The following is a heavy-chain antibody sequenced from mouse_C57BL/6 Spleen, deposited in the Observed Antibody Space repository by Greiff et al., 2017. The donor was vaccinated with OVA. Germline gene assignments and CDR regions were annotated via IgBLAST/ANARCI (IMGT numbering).Heavy chain of an antibody. J-gene: IGHJ2*01. Sequence: VQLKQSGGDLVKPGGSLKLSCAASGFTFSSYGMSWVRQTPDKRLEWVATISSGGSYTYYPDSVKGRFTISRDNAKNTLYLQMSSLKSEDTAMYYCARHPHYYGSSWDYCDYWGQGTTLTVSS. V-gene: IGHV5-6*01. D-gene: IGHD1-1*01. CDR1: GFTFSSYG. CDR2: ISSGGSYT. CDR3: ARHPHYYGSSWDYCDY.